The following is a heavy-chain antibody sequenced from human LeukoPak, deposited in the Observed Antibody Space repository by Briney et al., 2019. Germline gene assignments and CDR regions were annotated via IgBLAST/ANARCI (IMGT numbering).Heavy chain of an antibody. CDR1: GASVTNYY. CDR2: IHYSGST. CDR3: ARSPGRGATGDY. Sequence: SSETLSLNCTVSGASVTNYYWSWLRQPPGKGLEWIANIHYSGSTNYNPSLKSRVTVSVDTSKNQFSLELSSVTAADTAVYYCARSPGRGATGDYWGQGTLVTVSS. V-gene: IGHV4-59*02. J-gene: IGHJ4*02. D-gene: IGHD1-26*01.